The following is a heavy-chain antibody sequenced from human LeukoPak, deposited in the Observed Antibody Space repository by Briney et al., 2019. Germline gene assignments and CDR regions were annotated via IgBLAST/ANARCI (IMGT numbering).Heavy chain of an antibody. J-gene: IGHJ4*02. CDR2: IDSDTYGNTI. V-gene: IGHV3-48*01. Sequence: PGGSLRLSCAASGFTLSSYSMNWVRQALGKGLEWISYIDSDTYGNTIYCPHTVKGRFTISRDNAKNSLYLQMNSLRAEDTALYYCAKVLGSSDSSGYYYVRTVYWGQGTLVTVSS. CDR3: AKVLGSSDSSGYYYVRTVY. CDR1: GFTLSSYS. D-gene: IGHD3-22*01.